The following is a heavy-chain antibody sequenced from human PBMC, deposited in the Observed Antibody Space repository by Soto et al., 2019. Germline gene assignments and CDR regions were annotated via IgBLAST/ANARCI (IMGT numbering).Heavy chain of an antibody. CDR2: IIPMFGTS. D-gene: IGHD3-10*01. CDR1: GGTFSNYA. CDR3: ARGVRTGFYGMDV. V-gene: IGHV1-69*13. J-gene: IGHJ6*02. Sequence: SVKVSCKASGGTFSNYAITWVRQAPGQGLEWLGGIIPMFGTSNYAQNFQGRVSITADESTSTAYMELSSLRSEDTAVYYCARGVRTGFYGMDVWGQGNTVTVSS.